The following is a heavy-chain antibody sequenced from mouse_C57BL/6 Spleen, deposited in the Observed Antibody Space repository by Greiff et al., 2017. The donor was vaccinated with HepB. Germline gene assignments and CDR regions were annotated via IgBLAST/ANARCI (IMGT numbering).Heavy chain of an antibody. Sequence: EVQLQQSGPELVKPGASVKISCKASGYTFTDYYMNWVKQSHGKSLEWIGDINPNNGGTSYNQKFKGKATLTVDKSSSTAYMELRSLTSEDSAVYYCARHGLSRRAMDYWGQGTSVTVSS. V-gene: IGHV1-26*01. D-gene: IGHD1-1*02. CDR1: GYTFTDYY. J-gene: IGHJ4*01. CDR2: INPNNGGT. CDR3: ARHGLSRRAMDY.